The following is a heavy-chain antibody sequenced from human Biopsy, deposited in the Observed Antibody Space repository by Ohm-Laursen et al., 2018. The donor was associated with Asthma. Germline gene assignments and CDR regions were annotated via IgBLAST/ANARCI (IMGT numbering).Heavy chain of an antibody. Sequence: SLRLSCAASGFTFSTYAMHWVRQAPGKGLEWVAVISYDGSNKYYADSVKGRFTISRDNSKNTPYLQMNSLRGDDTAAYYCARDMNRDGWYFDYWGQGTLVTVSS. V-gene: IGHV3-30-3*01. J-gene: IGHJ4*02. D-gene: IGHD5-24*01. CDR1: GFTFSTYA. CDR3: ARDMNRDGWYFDY. CDR2: ISYDGSNK.